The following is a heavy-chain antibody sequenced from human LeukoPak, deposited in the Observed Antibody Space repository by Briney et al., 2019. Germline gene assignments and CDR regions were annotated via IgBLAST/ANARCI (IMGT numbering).Heavy chain of an antibody. CDR2: ISSSGSTI. V-gene: IGHV3-11*04. Sequence: GGSLRLSCAVSGFTFSDYYMSWIRQAPGKGLEWVSYISSSGSTIYYADSVKGRFTISRDNAKNSLYLQMNSLRAEDTAVYYCARDSPYVWGSYRHFDYWGQGTLVTASS. CDR1: GFTFSDYY. CDR3: ARDSPYVWGSYRHFDY. D-gene: IGHD3-16*02. J-gene: IGHJ4*02.